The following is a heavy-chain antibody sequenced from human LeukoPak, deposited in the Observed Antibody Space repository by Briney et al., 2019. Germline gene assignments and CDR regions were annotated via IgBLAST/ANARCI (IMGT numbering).Heavy chain of an antibody. Sequence: SGGSLRLSCAVSGFTLSSNWVHWVRHAPGKGLEWVSRMNQDGSGTSYADSVKGRFTTSRDNAKNTVYLQMNSLRAEDSAMYYCATVFDYWGQGTLVTVSS. CDR2: MNQDGSGT. CDR3: ATVFDY. J-gene: IGHJ4*02. CDR1: GFTLSSNW. V-gene: IGHV3-74*01.